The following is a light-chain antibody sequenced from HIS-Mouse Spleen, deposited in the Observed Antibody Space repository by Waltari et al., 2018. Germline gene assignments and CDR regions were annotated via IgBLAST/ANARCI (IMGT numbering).Light chain of an antibody. J-gene: IGKJ2*01. CDR1: QSPLHSNGYNY. V-gene: IGKV2-28*01. CDR2: LGS. Sequence: DIVMTQSPLSLPVTPGEPASISCRSSQSPLHSNGYNYLDCYLQKPGQSPQLLIYLGSNRASGVPDRFSGSGSGTDFTLKISRVEAEDVGVYYCMQALQTPWTFGQGTKLEIK. CDR3: MQALQTPWT.